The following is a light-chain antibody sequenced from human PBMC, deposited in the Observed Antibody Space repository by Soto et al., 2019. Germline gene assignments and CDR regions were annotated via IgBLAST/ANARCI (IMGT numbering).Light chain of an antibody. V-gene: IGKV3-20*01. CDR2: ATS. Sequence: EIVLTQSPVTLSLSPGERATFSCRPSQSVSTTSLAWYQQKPGLPPRLLMYATSSRATGIPDRFTGSGSATDFTLTISRVEPGDSAVYYCQQYGGSPFTFGQGTKLEI. CDR3: QQYGGSPFT. CDR1: QSVSTTS. J-gene: IGKJ2*01.